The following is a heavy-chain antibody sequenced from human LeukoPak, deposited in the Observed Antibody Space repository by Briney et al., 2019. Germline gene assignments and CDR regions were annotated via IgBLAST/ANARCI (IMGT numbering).Heavy chain of an antibody. J-gene: IGHJ4*02. D-gene: IGHD3-9*01. Sequence: GATLRLSCAASGFTFSSYGMSWVRQAPGKGLEWVSAISGSGGSTYYADSVKGRFTISRDNSKNTLYLQMNSLRAEDTAVYYCAKDQPPYYDILTGNLDWGQGTLVTVSS. CDR1: GFTFSSYG. V-gene: IGHV3-23*01. CDR2: ISGSGGST. CDR3: AKDQPPYYDILTGNLD.